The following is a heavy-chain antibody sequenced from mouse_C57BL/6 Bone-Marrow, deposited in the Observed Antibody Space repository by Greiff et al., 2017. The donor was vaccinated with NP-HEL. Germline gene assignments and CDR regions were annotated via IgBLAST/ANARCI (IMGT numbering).Heavy chain of an antibody. CDR3: ERDHYGSSYFDY. D-gene: IGHD1-1*01. V-gene: IGHV1-9*01. Sequence: VQLQESGAELMKPGASVKLSCKATGYTFTGYWLEWVKQRPGHGLEWIGEILPGSGSTYYNEKFKGKATFTADTSSNTAYMQLSSLTTEDSAIYYGERDHYGSSYFDYWGQGTTLTVSS. CDR1: GYTFTGYW. J-gene: IGHJ2*01. CDR2: ILPGSGST.